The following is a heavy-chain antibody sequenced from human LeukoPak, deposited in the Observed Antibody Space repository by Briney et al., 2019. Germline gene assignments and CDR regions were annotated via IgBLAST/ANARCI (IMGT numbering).Heavy chain of an antibody. CDR3: AREQYSSSRGAFGAFDI. V-gene: IGHV1-69*04. CDR1: GGTFSSFA. CDR2: IIPILGIA. J-gene: IGHJ3*02. Sequence: SVNVSCKASGGTFSSFAISWVRQSPGQGLEWMGRIIPILGIANYAQKFQGRVTITADKSTSTAYMELSSLRSEDTAVYYCAREQYSSSRGAFGAFDIWGQGTMVTVSS. D-gene: IGHD6-13*01.